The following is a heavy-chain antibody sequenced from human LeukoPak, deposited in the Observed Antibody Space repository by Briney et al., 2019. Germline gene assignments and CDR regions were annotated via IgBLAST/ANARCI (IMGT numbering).Heavy chain of an antibody. CDR3: ARDRGTTSSAGYYFDT. J-gene: IGHJ4*02. V-gene: IGHV3-33*01. D-gene: IGHD6-6*01. CDR2: IWYDGGDK. Sequence: GGSLRLSCAASGFTFSSFGMHWARQAPGKGLEWVAIIWYDGGDKYYADSVKGRFTVSRDNSKNTLHLQVNSLRAEDTAVYYCARDRGTTSSAGYYFDTWGQGALVTVSS. CDR1: GFTFSSFG.